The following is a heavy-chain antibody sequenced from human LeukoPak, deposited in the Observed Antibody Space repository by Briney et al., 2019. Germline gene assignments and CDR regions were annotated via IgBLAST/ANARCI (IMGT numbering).Heavy chain of an antibody. J-gene: IGHJ5*02. CDR1: GFTFDDYA. Sequence: GRSLRLSCAASGFTFDDYAMHWVRHAPGKGLEWVSGISWNSGSIVYADSVKGRFTISRDNAKNSLYLQMNSLRAEDTALYYCAKDAVAVAGIGWFDPWGQGTLVTVSS. CDR2: ISWNSGSI. D-gene: IGHD6-19*01. V-gene: IGHV3-9*01. CDR3: AKDAVAVAGIGWFDP.